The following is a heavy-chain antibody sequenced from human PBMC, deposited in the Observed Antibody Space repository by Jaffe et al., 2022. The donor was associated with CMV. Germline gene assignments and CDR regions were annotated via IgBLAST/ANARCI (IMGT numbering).Heavy chain of an antibody. CDR2: IRSSGSIK. J-gene: IGHJ6*03. D-gene: IGHD2-15*01. V-gene: IGHV3-48*03. Sequence: EVQLVESGGGLVQPGGSLRLSCAASGFTFSRYEINWVRQAPGKGLEWVSYIRSSGSIKYYADSVKGRFTISRDNAKNSLYLQMNSLRAEDTAVYYCVRDYGVAGSLMDVWGKGTTVTVSS. CDR3: VRDYGVAGSLMDV. CDR1: GFTFSRYE.